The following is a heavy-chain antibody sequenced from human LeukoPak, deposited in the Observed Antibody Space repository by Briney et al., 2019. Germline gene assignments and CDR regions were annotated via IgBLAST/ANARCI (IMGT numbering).Heavy chain of an antibody. D-gene: IGHD3-10*01. Sequence: GGSLRLSCAASGFTFSSYGMSWVRQAPGKGLEWVSAISGSGGSTYYADSVKGRFTISRDNSKNTLYLQMNSLRAEDTAVYYCASYRSGSYYYYYYYMDVWGKGTTVSISS. CDR1: GFTFSSYG. CDR2: ISGSGGST. CDR3: ASYRSGSYYYYYYYMDV. J-gene: IGHJ6*03. V-gene: IGHV3-23*01.